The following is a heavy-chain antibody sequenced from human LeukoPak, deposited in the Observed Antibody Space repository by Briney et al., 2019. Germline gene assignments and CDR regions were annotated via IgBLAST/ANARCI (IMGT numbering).Heavy chain of an antibody. Sequence: SETLSLTCTVSGGSISSSSYYWGWIRQPPGKGLEWIGSIYYSGSTYYNPSLKSRVTISVDTSKNQFSLKLSSVTAADTAVYYCARPRIAAAGYAYYFDYWGQGTLVTVSS. CDR1: GGSISSSSYY. J-gene: IGHJ4*02. CDR3: ARPRIAAAGYAYYFDY. V-gene: IGHV4-39*01. D-gene: IGHD6-13*01. CDR2: IYYSGST.